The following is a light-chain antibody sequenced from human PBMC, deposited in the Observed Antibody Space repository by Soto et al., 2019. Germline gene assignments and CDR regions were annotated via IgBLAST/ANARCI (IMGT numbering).Light chain of an antibody. V-gene: IGLV1-40*01. J-gene: IGLJ1*01. CDR2: GNS. Sequence: SPLSQPPSLSVTPEHMVTISRTGSSSDVGAAYDVHWYQHLPGTAPKLLIYGNSNRPSGVPDRFSGSKSGTSASLAITGLQAEDEADYYCQSSDSRLSGYGFGTGTKVTVL. CDR3: QSSDSRLSGYG. CDR1: SSDVGAAYD.